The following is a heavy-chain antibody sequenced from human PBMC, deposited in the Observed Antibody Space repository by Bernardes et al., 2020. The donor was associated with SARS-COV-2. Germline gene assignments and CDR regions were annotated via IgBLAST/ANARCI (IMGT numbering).Heavy chain of an antibody. Sequence: GSLRLSCAASGYSFSSYAMTWVRQAPGKGLEWVSAISGSAGSTYYADPLKGRFTISRDNSKNTLYLQMNSLRAEDTAVYYCARSRDYGGFGGILRGYYFDYWGQGTLVTVSS. J-gene: IGHJ4*02. CDR3: ARSRDYGGFGGILRGYYFDY. D-gene: IGHD4-17*01. CDR2: ISGSAGST. V-gene: IGHV3-23*01. CDR1: GYSFSSYA.